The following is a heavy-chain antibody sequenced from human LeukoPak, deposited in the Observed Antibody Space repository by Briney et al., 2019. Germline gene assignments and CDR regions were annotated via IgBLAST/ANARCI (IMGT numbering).Heavy chain of an antibody. CDR3: AKNNYYDSSGYKPNDAFDI. J-gene: IGHJ3*02. D-gene: IGHD3-22*01. Sequence: PGGSLRLSCAASGFTFSRYGMLCVRQDPGKGWVGGVFIRYDGSNKYYADSVKGRFTFSEDHSNNTLNLQMNSLRAEDTSVYYCAKNNYYDSSGYKPNDAFDIWGQGTMVTVSS. CDR1: GFTFSRYG. V-gene: IGHV3-30*02. CDR2: IRYDGSNK.